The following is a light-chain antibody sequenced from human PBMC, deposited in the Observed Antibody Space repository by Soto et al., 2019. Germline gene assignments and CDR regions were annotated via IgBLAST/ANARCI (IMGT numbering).Light chain of an antibody. J-gene: IGKJ3*01. Sequence: EIVLMQSPGTLSLSPGERATLSCRASQSVSSSYLAWYQQKPGQAPRLLIYGASSRATGIPDRFSGSGSGTDFTLTISRLEPEDLAVYYCQQYGSSSFTFGPGTKVDIK. CDR3: QQYGSSSFT. CDR1: QSVSSSY. CDR2: GAS. V-gene: IGKV3-20*01.